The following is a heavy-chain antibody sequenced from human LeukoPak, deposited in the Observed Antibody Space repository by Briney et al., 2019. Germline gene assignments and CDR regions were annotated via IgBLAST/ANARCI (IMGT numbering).Heavy chain of an antibody. CDR2: ISGDAGTT. CDR3: AREGYYGSGSPPSLYFDY. Sequence: GGSLRLSCAASGFTFSNYAMTWVRQSPGKGLEWMSHISGDAGTTHYAASVKGRFTISRDNSRSTLYLQMNSLRPEDTAIYYCAREGYYGSGSPPSLYFDYWGQGTLVTVSS. CDR1: GFTFSNYA. V-gene: IGHV3-23*01. D-gene: IGHD3-10*01. J-gene: IGHJ4*02.